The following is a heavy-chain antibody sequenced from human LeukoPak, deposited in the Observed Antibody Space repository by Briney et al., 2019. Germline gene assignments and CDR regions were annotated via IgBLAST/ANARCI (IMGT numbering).Heavy chain of an antibody. CDR3: AKLPRITIFGVVISFFDY. V-gene: IGHV3-23*01. D-gene: IGHD3-3*01. J-gene: IGHJ4*02. Sequence: GGSLRLSCAASGFPFSSYAMSWVRQAPRKGLERVSAISGSGGSTYYAHPVKGRFPISRDNSKNTLYLQMNSLRAEDTAVYYCAKLPRITIFGVVISFFDYWGQGTLVTVSS. CDR2: ISGSGGST. CDR1: GFPFSSYA.